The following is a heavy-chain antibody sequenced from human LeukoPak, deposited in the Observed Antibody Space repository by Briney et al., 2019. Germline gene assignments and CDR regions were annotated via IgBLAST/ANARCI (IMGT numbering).Heavy chain of an antibody. J-gene: IGHJ4*02. D-gene: IGHD4-17*01. CDR2: ISSSGSTI. V-gene: IGHV3-48*03. CDR1: GFTFSSYE. Sequence: GGSLRLSCAASGFTFSSYEMNWVRQAPGKGLEWVSYISSSGSTIYYADSVKGRFTISRDNAKNSLYLQMNSLRAEDTAVYYCASGHDYGDLDYWGQGTLVTVSS. CDR3: ASGHDYGDLDY.